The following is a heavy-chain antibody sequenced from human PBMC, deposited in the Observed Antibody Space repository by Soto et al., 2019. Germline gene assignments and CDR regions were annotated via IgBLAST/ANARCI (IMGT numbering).Heavy chain of an antibody. CDR3: ERPPFGGNDFVS. Sequence: SETLSLTCTVSGASINSNVHYWGWVRQSPGKGLEWIASVFYTGSPYHNPSLESRVSISVDTSDNQFSLKVTSVTAADTGIYYCERPPFGGNDFVSWRHATPVSVSS. V-gene: IGHV4-39*01. CDR1: GASINSNVHY. J-gene: IGHJ5*01. D-gene: IGHD3-3*01. CDR2: VFYTGSP.